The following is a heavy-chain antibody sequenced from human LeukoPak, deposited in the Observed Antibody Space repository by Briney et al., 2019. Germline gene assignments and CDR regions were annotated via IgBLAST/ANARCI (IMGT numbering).Heavy chain of an antibody. CDR2: IIPILGIA. Sequence: ASVKVSCKASGGTFSSYAISWVRQAPGQGLEWMGRIIPILGIANYAQKFQGRVTITADKSTSTAYMELSSLKASDTAMYYCARRAAAGNGAYFDYWGQGTLVSVSS. J-gene: IGHJ4*02. CDR1: GGTFSSYA. D-gene: IGHD6-13*01. V-gene: IGHV1-69*04. CDR3: ARRAAAGNGAYFDY.